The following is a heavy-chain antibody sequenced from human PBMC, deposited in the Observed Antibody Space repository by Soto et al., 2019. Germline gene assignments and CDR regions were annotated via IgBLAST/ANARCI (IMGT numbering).Heavy chain of an antibody. D-gene: IGHD5-12*01. J-gene: IGHJ6*02. CDR3: ARDRGYSGYDSPRFYYGMDV. CDR1: GFTFSSYG. Sequence: QVQLVESGGGVVQPGRSLRLSCAASGFTFSSYGMHWVRQAPGTGLEWVAVICYDGSNKWYADSVKGRFTISRDNSKNTLYLQMNSLRAEDTAVYSCARDRGYSGYDSPRFYYGMDVWGQGTTVIVSS. V-gene: IGHV3-33*01. CDR2: ICYDGSNK.